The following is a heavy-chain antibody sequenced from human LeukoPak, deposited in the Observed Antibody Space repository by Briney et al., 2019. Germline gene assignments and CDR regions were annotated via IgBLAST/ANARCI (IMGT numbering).Heavy chain of an antibody. V-gene: IGHV3-11*05. CDR3: ARGSSGWYRSGYFDY. CDR2: ISSSSSYT. Sequence: PGGSLRLSCAASGFTFSDYYMSWIRQAPGKGLEWVSYISSSSSYTNYADYVKGRFTISRDNAKNSLYLQMNSLRAEDTAVYYCARGSSGWYRSGYFDYWGQGTLVTVSS. CDR1: GFTFSDYY. D-gene: IGHD6-19*01. J-gene: IGHJ4*02.